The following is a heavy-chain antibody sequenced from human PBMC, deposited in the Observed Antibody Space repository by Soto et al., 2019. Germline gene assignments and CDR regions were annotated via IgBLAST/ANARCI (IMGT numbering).Heavy chain of an antibody. CDR1: GGTFSSYA. CDR2: IIPIFGTA. D-gene: IGHD3-22*01. CDR3: ARGGVSHYDSSGYYFGY. V-gene: IGHV1-69*13. Sequence: SVKVSCKASGGTFSSYAISWVRQAPGQGLEWMGGIIPIFGTANYAQKFQGRVTITADESTSTAYMELSSLRSEDTAVYYCARGGVSHYDSSGYYFGYWGQGTLVTVSS. J-gene: IGHJ4*02.